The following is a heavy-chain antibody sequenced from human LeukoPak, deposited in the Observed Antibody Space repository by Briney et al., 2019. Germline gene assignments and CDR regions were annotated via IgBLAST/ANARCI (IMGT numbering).Heavy chain of an antibody. J-gene: IGHJ4*02. Sequence: PSETLSLTCTVSGGSINITSCYWGWIRQPPGKGLEWIGSIYYSGSTYYNPSLQSRATISVGASKNQFTLNLRSVTAADTAVYYCARVQRIATLGITRDFDYWGQGTLVTVSS. CDR3: ARVQRIATLGITRDFDY. V-gene: IGHV4-39*06. CDR2: IYYSGST. D-gene: IGHD1-20*01. CDR1: GGSINITSCY.